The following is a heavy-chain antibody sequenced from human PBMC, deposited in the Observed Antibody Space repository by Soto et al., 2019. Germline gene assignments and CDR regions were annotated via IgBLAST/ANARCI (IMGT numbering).Heavy chain of an antibody. CDR3: ARFLEWPQTLDY. CDR2: IYYSGST. V-gene: IGHV4-31*03. Sequence: PSETLSLTCTVSGGSISSGGYYWSWIRQHPGKGLEWVGYIYYSGSTYYNPSLKSRVTISVDTSKNQFSLKLSSVTAADTAVYYCARFLEWPQTLDYWGQGTLVTVSS. CDR1: GGSISSGGYY. J-gene: IGHJ4*02. D-gene: IGHD3-3*01.